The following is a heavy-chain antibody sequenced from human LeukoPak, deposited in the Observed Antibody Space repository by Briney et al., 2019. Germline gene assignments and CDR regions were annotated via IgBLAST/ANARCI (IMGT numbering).Heavy chain of an antibody. V-gene: IGHV3-30*04. CDR3: ARDRGDAVVVPAATYFDY. J-gene: IGHJ4*02. D-gene: IGHD2-2*01. Sequence: GGSLRLSCAASGFTFSSYAMHWVRQAPGKGLEWVAFISYDGSNKYYADSVKGRFTISRDNSKNTLYLQMNSLRAEDTAVSYCARDRGDAVVVPAATYFDYWGQGTLVTVSS. CDR1: GFTFSSYA. CDR2: ISYDGSNK.